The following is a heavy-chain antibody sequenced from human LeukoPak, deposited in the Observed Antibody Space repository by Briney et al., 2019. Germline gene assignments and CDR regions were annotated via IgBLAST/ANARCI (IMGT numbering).Heavy chain of an antibody. CDR1: GFTFSSYW. V-gene: IGHV3-7*01. Sequence: GGSLRLYCAASGFTFSSYWMSWVRQAPGKGLEWVANIKQDGSEKYYVDSVKGRFTISRDNAKNSLYLQMNSLRAEDTAVYYCAREDPKYYYYGMDVWGQGTTVTVSS. CDR2: IKQDGSEK. CDR3: AREDPKYYYYGMDV. J-gene: IGHJ6*02.